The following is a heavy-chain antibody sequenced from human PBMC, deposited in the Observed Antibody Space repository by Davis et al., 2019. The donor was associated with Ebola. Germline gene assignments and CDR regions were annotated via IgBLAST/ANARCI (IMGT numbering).Heavy chain of an antibody. CDR2: IYYSGST. Sequence: PSETLSLTCTVSGGSISSSSYYWGWIRQPPGKGLEWIGSIYYSGSTYYNPSLKSRVTISVDTSKNQFSLKLSSVTAADTAVYYCARHPDLYDIKGWFDPWGQGTLVTVSS. J-gene: IGHJ5*02. D-gene: IGHD3-9*01. V-gene: IGHV4-39*01. CDR3: ARHPDLYDIKGWFDP. CDR1: GGSISSSSYY.